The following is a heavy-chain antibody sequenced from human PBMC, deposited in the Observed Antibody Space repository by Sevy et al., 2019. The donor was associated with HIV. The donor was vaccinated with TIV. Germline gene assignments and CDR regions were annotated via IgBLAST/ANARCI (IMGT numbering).Heavy chain of an antibody. J-gene: IGHJ4*02. D-gene: IGHD2-2*01. CDR2: IVVGSGNT. CDR3: AADPLGYCSSTSCYNYFDY. CDR1: GFTFTSSA. V-gene: IGHV1-58*01. Sequence: ASVKVSCKASGFTFTSSAVQWVRQARGQRLEWIGWIVVGSGNTNYAQKFQERVTITRDMSTSTAYMELSSLRSEDTAVYYSAADPLGYCSSTSCYNYFDYWGQGILVTVSS.